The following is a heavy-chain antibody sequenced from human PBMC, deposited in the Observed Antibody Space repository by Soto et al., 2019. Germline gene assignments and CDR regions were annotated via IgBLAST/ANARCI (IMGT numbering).Heavy chain of an antibody. CDR1: GFTFSSYG. CDR2: VSYDGSNK. V-gene: IGHV3-30*18. Sequence: QVQLVESGGGVVQPGRSLRLSCAASGFTFSSYGMHWVRQAPGKGLEWVAVVSYDGSNKFYSDSVKGRFTISRDNSKNTXXLQRNSLTAGDTAVYYCAEGEGGSSSSPWYSGMDVRGHGTTVTVSS. CDR3: AEGEGGSSSSPWYSGMDV. D-gene: IGHD6-6*01. J-gene: IGHJ6*02.